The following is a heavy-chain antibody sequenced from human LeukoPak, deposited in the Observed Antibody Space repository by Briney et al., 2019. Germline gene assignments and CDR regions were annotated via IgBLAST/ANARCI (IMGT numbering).Heavy chain of an antibody. Sequence: SETLSLTCAVSGGSISSSNWWSWVRQPPGKGLEWIGEIYHSGSTNYNPSLKSRVTISVDKSKNQFSLKLSSVTAADTAVYYCARDAGLYYYGMDVWGQGTTVTVSS. D-gene: IGHD3/OR15-3a*01. V-gene: IGHV4-4*02. J-gene: IGHJ6*02. CDR2: IYHSGST. CDR1: GGSISSSNW. CDR3: ARDAGLYYYGMDV.